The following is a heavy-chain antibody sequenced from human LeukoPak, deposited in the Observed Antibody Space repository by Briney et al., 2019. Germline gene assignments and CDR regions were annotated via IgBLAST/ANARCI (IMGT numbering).Heavy chain of an antibody. CDR2: INQGGSVK. J-gene: IGHJ4*02. CDR3: ARFGYSGWNLEY. D-gene: IGHD5-12*01. Sequence: PGGSLRLSCAASGFSLRDFWMTWVRQAPGKGLEWVANINQGGSVKYYVDSEKGRFTISRDDAKSSLYVQMNSLRVEDTAVYYCARFGYSGWNLEYWGQGTLVTVSS. V-gene: IGHV3-7*01. CDR1: GFSLRDFW.